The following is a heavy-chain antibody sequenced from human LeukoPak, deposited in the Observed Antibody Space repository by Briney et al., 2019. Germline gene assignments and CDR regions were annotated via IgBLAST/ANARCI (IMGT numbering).Heavy chain of an antibody. Sequence: SVTLSLTCTVSGGSISSYYWSWTRQPPGKGLEWIGYIYYSGSTNYNPSLKSRVTISVDTSKNQFSLKLSSVTDADTAVYYCASGWLFFDYWGQGTLVTVSS. J-gene: IGHJ4*02. CDR1: GGSISSYY. CDR2: IYYSGST. V-gene: IGHV4-59*01. CDR3: ASGWLFFDY. D-gene: IGHD5-12*01.